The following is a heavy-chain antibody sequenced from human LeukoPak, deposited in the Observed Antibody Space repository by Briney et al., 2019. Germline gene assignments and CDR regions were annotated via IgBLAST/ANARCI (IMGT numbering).Heavy chain of an antibody. Sequence: GGSLRLSCVASGFAFTTYAVHWVRQAPGKGLEWVAVTDGNNKFYAYSVMGRFTISSDKSTNTLYLQMNSLRPEDTAVYYCAKDLIAGSPDYFDHWGQGTLVTVSS. D-gene: IGHD1-14*01. CDR3: AKDLIAGSPDYFDH. CDR2: TDGNNK. J-gene: IGHJ4*02. CDR1: GFAFTTYA. V-gene: IGHV3-30*14.